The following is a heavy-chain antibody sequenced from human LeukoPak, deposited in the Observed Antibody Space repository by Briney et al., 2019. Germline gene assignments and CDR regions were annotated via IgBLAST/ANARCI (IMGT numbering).Heavy chain of an antibody. CDR1: GYTFTSYG. CDR2: ISAYNDNT. Sequence: GASVKVSCKASGYTFTSYGISWVRQAPGQGLEWMGWISAYNDNTNYAQKLQGRVTMTTDTSTSTAYMELRSLRSDDTAVYYCATEYYYDSSGYWSDAFDIWGQGTMVTVSS. V-gene: IGHV1-18*01. CDR3: ATEYYYDSSGYWSDAFDI. J-gene: IGHJ3*02. D-gene: IGHD3-22*01.